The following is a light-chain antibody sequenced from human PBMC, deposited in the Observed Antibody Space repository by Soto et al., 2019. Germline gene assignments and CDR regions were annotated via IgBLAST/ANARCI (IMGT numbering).Light chain of an antibody. CDR2: DAC. V-gene: IGKV3-11*01. J-gene: IGKJ4*02. CDR3: QQRSDWLS. Sequence: EIVLTQSPATLSLSPGERATLSCRASQSVSSYLAWYQQKPGQAPRLLIYDACNRATGIPARFSGRRSGSAFKHTISSLEREDFAVYYCQQRSDWLSFGGGTKVEIK. CDR1: QSVSSY.